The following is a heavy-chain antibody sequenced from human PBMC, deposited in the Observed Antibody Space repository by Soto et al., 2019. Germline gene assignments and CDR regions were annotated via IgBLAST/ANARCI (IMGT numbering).Heavy chain of an antibody. D-gene: IGHD3-22*01. CDR3: ARQGYHHDKSGYRDY. J-gene: IGHJ4*02. CDR2: IYYSGSS. Sequence: SETLSLTCTVSGVSISSYSWGWIRQTPGKGLEWMGYIYYSGSSHYNPSLKSRVTISVDTSKNQFSLKQSSVTAADTAVYYCARQGYHHDKSGYRDYWGQGTLVTVSS. CDR1: GVSISSYS. V-gene: IGHV4-59*01.